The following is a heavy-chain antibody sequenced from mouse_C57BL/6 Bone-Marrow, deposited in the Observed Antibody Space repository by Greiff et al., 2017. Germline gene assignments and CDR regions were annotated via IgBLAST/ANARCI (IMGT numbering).Heavy chain of an antibody. CDR2: IDPEDGET. J-gene: IGHJ3*01. V-gene: IGHV14-2*01. Sequence: DVKLQESGAELVKPGASVKLSCTASGFNIKDYYMHWVKQRTEQGLEWIGRIDPEDGETKYDPKFQDKATMTADTSSNTAYLQLSSLTSEDSAVYYCARSVLRALFAYWGQGTLVTVSA. CDR3: ARSVLRALFAY. D-gene: IGHD1-1*01. CDR1: GFNIKDYY.